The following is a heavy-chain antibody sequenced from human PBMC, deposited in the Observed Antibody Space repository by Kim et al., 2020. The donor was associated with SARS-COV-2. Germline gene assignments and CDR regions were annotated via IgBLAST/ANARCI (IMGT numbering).Heavy chain of an antibody. CDR3: TRLSSYYFDK. V-gene: IGHV3-49*02. D-gene: IGHD6-6*01. Sequence: TTAYAASVKGRFTISRDDSNSVAYLQMSSPKPEDTAVYYCTRLSSYYFDKWGQGTLVTVSS. J-gene: IGHJ4*02. CDR2: TT.